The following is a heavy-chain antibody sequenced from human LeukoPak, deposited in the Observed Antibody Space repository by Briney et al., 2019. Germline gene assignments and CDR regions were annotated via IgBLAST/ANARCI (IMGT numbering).Heavy chain of an antibody. V-gene: IGHV3-7*01. CDR2: INPGGSEK. Sequence: GGSLRLSCGASGFTFSNYWMTWVRQAPGKGLEWVANINPGGSEKHYVDSVKGRFTISRDNAKNSLYLQMNSLGVEDTAVYFCAKNFYNYGLFDFWGQGTLVTVSS. D-gene: IGHD3-22*01. CDR1: GFTFSNYW. CDR3: AKNFYNYGLFDF. J-gene: IGHJ4*02.